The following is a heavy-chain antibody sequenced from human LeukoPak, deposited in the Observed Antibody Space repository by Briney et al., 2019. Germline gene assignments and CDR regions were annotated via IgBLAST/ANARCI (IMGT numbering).Heavy chain of an antibody. Sequence: NSSETLSLTCAGYGGSFSGYYWSWIRQPPGKGLEWIGEINHSGSTNYNPSLKSRVTISVDTSKNQFSLKLSSVTAADTAVYYCARSWGIVDTAMVRYDRGRYFDYWGQETLVTVSS. CDR3: ARSWGIVDTAMVRYDRGRYFDY. CDR2: INHSGST. CDR1: GGSFSGYY. J-gene: IGHJ4*02. V-gene: IGHV4-34*01. D-gene: IGHD5-18*01.